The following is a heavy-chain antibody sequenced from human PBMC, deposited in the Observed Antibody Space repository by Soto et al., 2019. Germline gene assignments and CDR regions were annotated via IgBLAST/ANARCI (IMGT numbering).Heavy chain of an antibody. Sequence: QVQLVQSGAEVRKPGSSVEVSCMASGSTFSSYTVNWVRQAPGQGLEWIGRIIPVLDVTHYARRFQGRVTMTADRSRKPAYMELTSLTSEATAVYYCARRRYCGVDCYNKFYYGMDVWGQGTTVTVSS. V-gene: IGHV1-69*02. CDR2: IIPVLDVT. CDR1: GSTFSSYT. D-gene: IGHD2-21*02. J-gene: IGHJ6*02. CDR3: ARRRYCGVDCYNKFYYGMDV.